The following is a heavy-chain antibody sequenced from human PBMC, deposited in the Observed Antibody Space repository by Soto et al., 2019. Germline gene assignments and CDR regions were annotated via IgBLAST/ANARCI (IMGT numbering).Heavy chain of an antibody. CDR2: ISYDGSNK. D-gene: IGHD1-26*01. CDR3: AKNPRLKWELLPDY. Sequence: GGSLRLSCAASGFTFSSYGMHWVRQAPGKGLEWVAVISYDGSNKYYADSVKGRFTISRDNSKNTLYLQMNSLRAEDTAVYYCAKNPRLKWELLPDYWGQGTMVTVSA. J-gene: IGHJ4*02. V-gene: IGHV3-30*18. CDR1: GFTFSSYG.